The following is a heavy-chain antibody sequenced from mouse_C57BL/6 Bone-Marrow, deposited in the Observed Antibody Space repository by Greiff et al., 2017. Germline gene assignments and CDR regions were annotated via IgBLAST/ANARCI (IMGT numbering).Heavy chain of an antibody. CDR2: INYDGSST. CDR3: ARGGYGYYAMDY. CDR1: GFTFSDYY. J-gene: IGHJ4*01. Sequence: EVHLVESEGGLVQPGSSMKLSCTASGFTFSDYYMAWVRQVPEKGLEWVANINYDGSSTYYLDSLKSRFIISRDNAKNILYLQMSSLKSEDTATYYCARGGYGYYAMDYWGQGTSVTVSS. D-gene: IGHD2-2*01. V-gene: IGHV5-16*01.